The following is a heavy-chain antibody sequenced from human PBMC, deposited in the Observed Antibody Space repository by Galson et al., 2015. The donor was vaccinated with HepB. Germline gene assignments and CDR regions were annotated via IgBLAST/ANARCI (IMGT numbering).Heavy chain of an antibody. D-gene: IGHD3-22*01. Sequence: SLRLSCAASGFTFSSYWMHWVRQAPGKGLVWVSRINSDGSSTSYADSVKGRFTISRDNAKNTLYLQMNSLRAEDTAVYYCAREAPPYYYDSSGHEGAFDLWGQGTMVTVSS. CDR2: INSDGSST. J-gene: IGHJ3*01. CDR1: GFTFSSYW. V-gene: IGHV3-74*01. CDR3: AREAPPYYYDSSGHEGAFDL.